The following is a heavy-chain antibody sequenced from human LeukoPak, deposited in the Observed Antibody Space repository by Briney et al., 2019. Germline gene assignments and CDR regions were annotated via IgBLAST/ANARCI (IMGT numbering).Heavy chain of an antibody. Sequence: SETLSLTCTVSGGSISTYYWSWIRQSPGKGLEWIGFVYYIGTTNYNPSLKSRVTISLGTSKNQFSLRLSSVTAADTAVYYCARDLSAAGTGEHDWYFDHWGRGTLVTVSS. D-gene: IGHD6-13*01. J-gene: IGHJ2*01. V-gene: IGHV4-59*12. CDR2: VYYIGTT. CDR3: ARDLSAAGTGEHDWYFDH. CDR1: GGSISTYY.